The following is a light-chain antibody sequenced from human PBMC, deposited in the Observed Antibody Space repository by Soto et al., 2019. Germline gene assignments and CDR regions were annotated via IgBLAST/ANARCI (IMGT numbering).Light chain of an antibody. V-gene: IGKV1-12*01. CDR1: QGISNW. Sequence: DIQMTQCPSSVSASVGDRVTITCRASQGISNWLAWYQQKPGKAPRLLIYAASGLQDGVPSRFSGSGSGTDFTLTISSLQPEDFAVYYCQQADYFPWTFGQGTRVEIK. J-gene: IGKJ1*01. CDR3: QQADYFPWT. CDR2: AAS.